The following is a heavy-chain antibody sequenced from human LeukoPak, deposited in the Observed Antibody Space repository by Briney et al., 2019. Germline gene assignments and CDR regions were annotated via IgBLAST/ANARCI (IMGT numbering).Heavy chain of an antibody. J-gene: IGHJ5*02. Sequence: ASVKVSCKASGYTFTSYYMHWVRQAPGQGLEGMGIINPSGGSTSYAQKFQGRVTMTRDTSTSTVYMELSSLRSEDTAVYYCARDRTAVASGHNWFDPWGQGTLVTVSS. D-gene: IGHD6-19*01. CDR2: INPSGGST. CDR1: GYTFTSYY. V-gene: IGHV1-46*01. CDR3: ARDRTAVASGHNWFDP.